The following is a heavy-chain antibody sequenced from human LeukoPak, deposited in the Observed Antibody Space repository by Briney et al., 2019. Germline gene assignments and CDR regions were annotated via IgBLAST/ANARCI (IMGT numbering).Heavy chain of an antibody. J-gene: IGHJ5*02. CDR3: ARGGSKYNWFDP. V-gene: IGHV3-33*01. D-gene: IGHD6-13*01. CDR2: IWYDGSNK. Sequence: GGSLRLSCAASGFTFSSYGMHWVRQAPGKGLEWVAVIWYDGSNKYYADSVEGRFTISRDNSKNTLYLQMNSLRAEDTAVYYCARGGSKYNWFDPWGQGTLVTVSS. CDR1: GFTFSSYG.